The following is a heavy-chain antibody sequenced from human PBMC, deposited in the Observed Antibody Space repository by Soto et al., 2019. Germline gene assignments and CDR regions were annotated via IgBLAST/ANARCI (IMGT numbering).Heavy chain of an antibody. CDR2: MNPNSGNT. CDR1: GYTFTSYD. CDR3: ARKDPLPHYMDV. Sequence: ASVKVSCKASGYTFTSYDINWVRQATGQGLEWMGWMNPNSGNTGYAQKFQGRVTMTRNTSISTAYMELSSLRSEDTAVYYCARKDPLPHYMDVWGKGTTVTVSS. J-gene: IGHJ6*03. V-gene: IGHV1-8*01.